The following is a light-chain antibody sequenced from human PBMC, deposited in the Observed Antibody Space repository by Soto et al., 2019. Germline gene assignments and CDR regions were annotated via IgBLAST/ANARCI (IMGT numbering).Light chain of an antibody. CDR1: SSDVGGFNY. J-gene: IGLJ2*01. V-gene: IGLV2-14*01. CDR3: SSYASSSTLVV. Sequence: QSVLTQPASVSGSPGQSITISCTGTSSDVGGFNYVSWYQQHPGKAPKLMLFEVSHRPSGVSNRFSGSKSGNTASLTISGLQAEDDADYYCSSYASSSTLVVFGGGTKLTVL. CDR2: EVS.